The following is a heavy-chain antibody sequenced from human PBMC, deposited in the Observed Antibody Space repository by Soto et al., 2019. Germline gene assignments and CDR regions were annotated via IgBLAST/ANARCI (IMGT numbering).Heavy chain of an antibody. D-gene: IGHD1-26*01. CDR2: IKQDGSEK. Sequence: GGSLRLSCAASGFTFSNYYMSWVRQAPGKGLEWVANIKQDGSEKYYVDSVKGRFTISRDNAKNSLYLQLNSLRAEDTAVYFCARERGSSTYYGSFDPWGQGTLVTVSS. J-gene: IGHJ5*02. CDR3: ARERGSSTYYGSFDP. CDR1: GFTFSNYY. V-gene: IGHV3-7*01.